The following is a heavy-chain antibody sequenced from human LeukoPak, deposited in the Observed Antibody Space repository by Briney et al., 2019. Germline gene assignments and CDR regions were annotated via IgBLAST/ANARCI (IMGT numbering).Heavy chain of an antibody. J-gene: IGHJ4*02. D-gene: IGHD2-15*01. CDR1: GNTFTNNG. V-gene: IGHV1-18*01. CDR3: ARINCSGGSCYSETSDY. Sequence: ASVKVSCKASGNTFTNNGISWVRQAPGQGLEWMGWISAYNGNTNYAQKFQGRVTMTTDTSTSTAYMELRSLRSDDTAVYYCARINCSGGSCYSETSDYWGQGTLVTVSS. CDR2: ISAYNGNT.